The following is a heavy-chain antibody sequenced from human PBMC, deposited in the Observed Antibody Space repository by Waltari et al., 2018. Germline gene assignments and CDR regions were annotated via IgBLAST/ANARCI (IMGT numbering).Heavy chain of an antibody. CDR3: ARGLTTVVTRKYYFDY. J-gene: IGHJ4*02. CDR1: GGSFSGYY. Sequence: QVQLQQWGAGLLKPSGTLSLTCAVYGGSFSGYYWSWIRQPPGKGLEWIGEINHSGGTNYNPSLKSRVTISVDTSKNQFSLKLSSVTAADTAVYYCARGLTTVVTRKYYFDYWGQGTLVTVSS. V-gene: IGHV4-34*01. D-gene: IGHD4-17*01. CDR2: INHSGGT.